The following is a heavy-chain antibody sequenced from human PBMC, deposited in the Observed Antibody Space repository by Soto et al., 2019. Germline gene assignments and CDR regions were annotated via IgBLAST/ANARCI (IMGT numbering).Heavy chain of an antibody. D-gene: IGHD2-2*01. Sequence: SETLSLTCTVSGGSISSYYWSWIRQPPGKGLEWIGYIYYSGSTNYNPSLKSRVTISVDTSKNQFSLKLSSVTAADTAVYYCARSLPVKTNYYYYYGMDVWGQGTTVTVS. CDR3: ARSLPVKTNYYYYYGMDV. J-gene: IGHJ6*02. V-gene: IGHV4-59*01. CDR1: GGSISSYY. CDR2: IYYSGST.